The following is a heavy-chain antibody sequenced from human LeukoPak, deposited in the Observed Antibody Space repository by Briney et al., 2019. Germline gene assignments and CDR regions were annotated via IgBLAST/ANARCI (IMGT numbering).Heavy chain of an antibody. CDR2: IKQDGSEK. J-gene: IGHJ4*02. Sequence: GGSLRLSCAASGFTFSSYWMSWVRQAPGKGLEWVANIKQDGSEKYYVDSVKGRFTISRDNAKNSLYLQMNSLRAEDTAVYYCARDSNHYYYDSRGLDYWGQGTLVTVSS. D-gene: IGHD3-22*01. V-gene: IGHV3-7*01. CDR1: GFTFSSYW. CDR3: ARDSNHYYYDSRGLDY.